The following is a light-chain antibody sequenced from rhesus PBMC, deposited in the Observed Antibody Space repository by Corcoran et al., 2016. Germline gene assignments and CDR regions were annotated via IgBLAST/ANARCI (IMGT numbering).Light chain of an antibody. CDR1: QSVSSY. J-gene: IGKJ2*01. CDR2: GAS. Sequence: EIVMTQSPATLPLSPGERATLSCRASQSVSSYLTWYLQNPGQPPRLLIYGASTRDTGIPARFSGSGSGTECTLTISSLEPEDVGVYFCLQSSKWPYTFGQGTKVEMK. CDR3: LQSSKWPYT. V-gene: IGKV3-24*04.